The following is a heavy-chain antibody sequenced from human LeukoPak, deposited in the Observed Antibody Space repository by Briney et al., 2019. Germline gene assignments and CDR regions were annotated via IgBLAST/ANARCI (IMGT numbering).Heavy chain of an antibody. J-gene: IGHJ4*02. Sequence: GGSLRFSCAASGFTVSRNYWSWVRQAPGKGLEWVSVLYSGGNTYYADSVKGRFSISRDNSMNTLFLQMTSLRAEDTAVYYCAGGPWDFDYWGQGTQVTVSS. V-gene: IGHV3-66*01. D-gene: IGHD1-26*01. CDR3: AGGPWDFDY. CDR2: LYSGGNT. CDR1: GFTVSRNY.